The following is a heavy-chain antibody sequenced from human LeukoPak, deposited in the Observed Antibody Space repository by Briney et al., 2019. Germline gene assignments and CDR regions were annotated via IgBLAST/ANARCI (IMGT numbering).Heavy chain of an antibody. CDR2: ISAYNGNT. CDR1: GYTFTSYG. Sequence: ASVTVSCKASGYTFTSYGISWVRQAPGQGLEWMGWISAYNGNTNYAQELQGRVTMTTDTSTSTAYMELRSLRSDDTAVYYCARDLRAAAGKGNYFDYWGQGTLVTVSS. J-gene: IGHJ4*02. CDR3: ARDLRAAAGKGNYFDY. D-gene: IGHD6-13*01. V-gene: IGHV1-18*01.